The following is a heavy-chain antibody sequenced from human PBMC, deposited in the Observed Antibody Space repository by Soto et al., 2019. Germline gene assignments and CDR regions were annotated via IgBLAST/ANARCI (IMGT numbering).Heavy chain of an antibody. CDR3: AKDPSSSWYLAFDY. D-gene: IGHD6-13*01. CDR2: ISGSGGST. Sequence: PGGSLRLSCVASGFTFSSYAMSWVRQAPGKGLEWVSAISGSGGSTYYADSVKGRFTISRDNSKNTLYLQMNSLRAEDTAVYYCAKDPSSSWYLAFDYWGQGTLVTVSS. CDR1: GFTFSSYA. V-gene: IGHV3-23*01. J-gene: IGHJ4*02.